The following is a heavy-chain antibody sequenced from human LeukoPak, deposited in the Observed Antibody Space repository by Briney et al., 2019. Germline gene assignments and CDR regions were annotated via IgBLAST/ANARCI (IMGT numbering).Heavy chain of an antibody. CDR3: ARDEAVAGNTAAEYFQH. J-gene: IGHJ1*01. D-gene: IGHD6-19*01. Sequence: ASVKVSCKASGYTFTSYDINWVRQATGQGLEWMGWMNPNSGNTGYAQKFQGRVTITADKSTSTAYMELSSLRSEDTAVYYCARDEAVAGNTAAEYFQHWGQGTLVTVSS. CDR2: MNPNSGNT. CDR1: GYTFTSYD. V-gene: IGHV1-8*01.